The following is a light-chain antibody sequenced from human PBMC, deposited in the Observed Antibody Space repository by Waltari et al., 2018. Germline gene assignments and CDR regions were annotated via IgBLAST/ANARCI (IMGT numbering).Light chain of an antibody. CDR3: QHYVELVVT. J-gene: IGKJ4*02. V-gene: IGKV3-20*01. Sequence: EIVLTQSPGTPSLSPGVRATLSCRASQSVSRALAWYQQKPGQAPRLLIYGASTRATGVPDRFSDSGSGTDFSLTISSLDPEDFAVYYCQHYVELVVTYGGGTKVEI. CDR1: QSVSRA. CDR2: GAS.